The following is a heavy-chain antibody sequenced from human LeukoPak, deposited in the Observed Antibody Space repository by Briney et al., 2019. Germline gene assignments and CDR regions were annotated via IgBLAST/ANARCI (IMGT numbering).Heavy chain of an antibody. CDR1: GFTFSSYA. Sequence: QTGGSLRLSCAASGFTFSSYAMSWVRQAPGKGLEWVSTISDSGYGTYNADSVKGRFTISRDNSKNTLYLQIYSLRAEDTAIYYCAKDSSGWYDEFDYWGQGTLVTVSS. CDR2: ISDSGYGT. CDR3: AKDSSGWYDEFDY. V-gene: IGHV3-23*01. J-gene: IGHJ4*02. D-gene: IGHD6-19*01.